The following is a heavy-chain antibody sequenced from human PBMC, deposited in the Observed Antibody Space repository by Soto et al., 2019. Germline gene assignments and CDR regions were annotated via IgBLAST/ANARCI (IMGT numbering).Heavy chain of an antibody. J-gene: IGHJ6*02. CDR2: ISGSGGST. CDR1: GFTFSSYA. Sequence: EVQLLESGGGLVQPGGSLRLSCAASGFTFSSYAMSWVRQAPGKGLEWVSAISGSGGSTYYADSVKGRVTISRDNSKNTRYLQMNGLRAEATAVYYCAIDPAYYYYYGMDGWGQGTTVTVSS. V-gene: IGHV3-23*01. D-gene: IGHD2-2*01. CDR3: AIDPAYYYYYGMDG.